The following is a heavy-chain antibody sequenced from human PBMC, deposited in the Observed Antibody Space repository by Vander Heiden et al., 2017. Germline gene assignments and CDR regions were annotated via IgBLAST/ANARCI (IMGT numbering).Heavy chain of an antibody. J-gene: IGHJ6*02. CDR3: AKDRVRFLEWLPYYYYGMDV. V-gene: IGHV3-23*01. CDR1: GFTFSSYA. Sequence: EVQLLESGGGLVQPGGSLRLSCAASGFTFSSYAMSWVRQAPGKGLEWVSAISGSGGSTYYADSVKGRFTISRDNSKNTLYLQMNSLRAEDTAVYYCAKDRVRFLEWLPYYYYGMDVWGQGTTVTVSS. D-gene: IGHD3-3*01. CDR2: ISGSGGST.